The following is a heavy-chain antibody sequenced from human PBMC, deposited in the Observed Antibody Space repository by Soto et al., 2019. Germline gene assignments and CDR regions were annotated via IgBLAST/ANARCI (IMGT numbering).Heavy chain of an antibody. CDR2: ISAYNGNT. CDR3: ARRRLYYDFWSGYPDY. D-gene: IGHD3-3*01. V-gene: IGHV1-18*01. CDR1: GYTFTSYG. J-gene: IGHJ4*02. Sequence: ASVKVSCKASGYTFTSYGTSWVRQAPGQGLEWMGWISAYNGNTNYAQKLQGRVTMTTDTSTSTAYMELRSLRSDDTAVYYCARRRLYYDFWSGYPDYWGQGTLVTVSS.